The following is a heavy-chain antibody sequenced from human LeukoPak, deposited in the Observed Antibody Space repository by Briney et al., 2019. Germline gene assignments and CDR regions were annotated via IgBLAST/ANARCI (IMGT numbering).Heavy chain of an antibody. V-gene: IGHV3-23*01. CDR2: IRGAGET. CDR1: GFSFSNYA. J-gene: IGHJ4*02. Sequence: GGSLRLSCAASGFSFSNYAMSWVRQAPARGPEWVSSIRGAGETFYADSVKGRFTLSRDDSRNTVYLQLNNLRVEDTAKYYCAKANWVSNADAVWWGQGTQVTVSS. CDR3: AKANWVSNADAVW. D-gene: IGHD1-1*01.